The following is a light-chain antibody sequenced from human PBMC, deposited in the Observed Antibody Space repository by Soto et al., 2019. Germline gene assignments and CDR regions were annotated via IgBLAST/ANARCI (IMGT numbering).Light chain of an antibody. J-gene: IGKJ2*01. CDR1: QSISSW. Sequence: DIQMTQSPSTLSASVGDRVTITCRASQSISSWLAWYQQKPGKAPKLLIYKASSLESGVPSRFSGSGSGTDFTPTISSLQPDDFATYYCQQYNSSPYTFGQGTKLEIK. V-gene: IGKV1-5*03. CDR3: QQYNSSPYT. CDR2: KAS.